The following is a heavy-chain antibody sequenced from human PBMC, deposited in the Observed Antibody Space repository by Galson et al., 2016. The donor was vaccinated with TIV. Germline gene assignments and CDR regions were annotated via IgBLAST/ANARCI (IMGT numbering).Heavy chain of an antibody. J-gene: IGHJ3*01. CDR1: GFTFSDYY. V-gene: IGHV3-11*06. Sequence: SLRLSCAASGFTFSDYYMTWIRQAPGQGLEWVASISSTGDYTYYAGSVKGRFTISRDSAKNSLYVQMDSLRAEDSAVYYCARDLSDTSSYCVGDCFLNALELWGQGAMVTVSS. D-gene: IGHD2-21*02. CDR3: ARDLSDTSSYCVGDCFLNALEL. CDR2: ISSTGDYT.